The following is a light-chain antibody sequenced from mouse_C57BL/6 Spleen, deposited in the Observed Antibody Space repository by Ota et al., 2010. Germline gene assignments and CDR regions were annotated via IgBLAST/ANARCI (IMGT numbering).Light chain of an antibody. CDR3: HQYLSSLT. CDR1: QDVGTA. CDR2: WAS. J-gene: IGKJ5*01. Sequence: DIVMTQSHKFMSTSVGDRVSITCKASQDVGTAVAWYQQKPGQSPKLLIYWASTRESGVPDRFTGSGSGTDFTLTISSVQAEDLAVYYCHQYLSSLTFGAGTKLELK. V-gene: IGKV6-25*01.